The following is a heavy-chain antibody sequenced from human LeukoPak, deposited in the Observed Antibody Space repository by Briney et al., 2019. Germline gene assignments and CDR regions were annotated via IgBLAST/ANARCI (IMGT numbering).Heavy chain of an antibody. J-gene: IGHJ4*02. D-gene: IGHD6-19*01. V-gene: IGHV4-39*07. CDR1: GGSISSSSYY. CDR3: AKDTSTISVSGTCFDY. CDR2: IYYSGST. Sequence: SETLSLTCTVSGGSISSSSYYWGWIRQPPGKGLEWIGSIYYSGSTYYNPSLKSRVTISVDTSKNQFSLKLSSVTAADTAVYYCAKDTSTISVSGTCFDYWGQGTLVTVPS.